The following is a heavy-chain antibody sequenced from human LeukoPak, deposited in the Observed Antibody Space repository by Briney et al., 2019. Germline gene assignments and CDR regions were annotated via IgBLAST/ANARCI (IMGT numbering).Heavy chain of an antibody. Sequence: GASMKVSCKASGYTFNAYYLHWVRQAPGQGLEWMGWINPNSGDTKYAQKFQGRVTMTGDTSISTAYMELSRMRFDETAVYYCAILRLSTGLWWFFDLWGRGTLVTVSS. CDR1: GYTFNAYY. CDR2: INPNSGDT. CDR3: AILRLSTGLWWFFDL. V-gene: IGHV1-2*02. D-gene: IGHD2-8*02. J-gene: IGHJ2*01.